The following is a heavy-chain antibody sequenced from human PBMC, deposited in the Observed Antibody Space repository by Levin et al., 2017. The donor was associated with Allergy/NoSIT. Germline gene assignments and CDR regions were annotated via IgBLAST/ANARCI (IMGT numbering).Heavy chain of an antibody. D-gene: IGHD3-3*01. CDR2: ISGSGGST. Sequence: GGSLRLSCAASGFTFSSYAMSWVRQAPGKGLEWVSAISGSGGSTYYADSVKGRFTISRDNSKNTLYLQMNSLRAEDTAVYYCAKDDTSYYDFWSGYYGYYYYGMDVWGQGTTVTVSS. CDR3: AKDDTSYYDFWSGYYGYYYYGMDV. J-gene: IGHJ6*02. CDR1: GFTFSSYA. V-gene: IGHV3-23*01.